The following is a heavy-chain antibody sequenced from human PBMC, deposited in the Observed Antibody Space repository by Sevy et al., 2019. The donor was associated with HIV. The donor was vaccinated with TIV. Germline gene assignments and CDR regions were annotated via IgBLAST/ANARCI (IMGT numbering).Heavy chain of an antibody. V-gene: IGHV3-30*04. CDR3: ASHYYDSTGYYYPLDY. Sequence: GESLKISCTASGFSFSNYAMYWVRQAPGEGLEWVAVISTDGNIKDYADSVKGRFTISRDNFKNTLYLQMNSLRAEDSAVYYCASHYYDSTGYYYPLDYWGLGTLVTVSS. D-gene: IGHD3-22*01. CDR1: GFSFSNYA. J-gene: IGHJ4*02. CDR2: ISTDGNIK.